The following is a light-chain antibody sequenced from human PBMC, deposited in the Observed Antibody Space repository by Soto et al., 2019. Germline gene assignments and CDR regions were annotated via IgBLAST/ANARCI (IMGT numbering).Light chain of an antibody. CDR2: EVN. CDR1: SSDVGGYKF. V-gene: IGLV2-14*01. J-gene: IGLJ3*02. CDR3: LSYTSANTRV. Sequence: QSALTQPASVSASPGQSITISCTGTSSDVGGYKFVSWYQHHPGKAPKLMIYEVNNRPSGVSNRFSGSKSGNTVSLTISGLQPEDEADYYCLSYTSANTRVFGGGTKLTVL.